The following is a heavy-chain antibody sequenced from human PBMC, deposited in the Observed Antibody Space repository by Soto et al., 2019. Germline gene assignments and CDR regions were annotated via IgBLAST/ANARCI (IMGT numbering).Heavy chain of an antibody. CDR2: INPDNGNT. CDR1: GYTFTRYT. J-gene: IGHJ5*02. CDR3: ARGIATGQLDP. Sequence: ASVKVPCKASGYTFTRYTMNWVRQASGQRLEWMGWINPDNGNTKSSQKFQDRVIITRDTSASTAYMDLSSLRSEDTAVYYCARGIATGQLDPWGQGTLVTVSS. V-gene: IGHV1-3*01. D-gene: IGHD2-15*01.